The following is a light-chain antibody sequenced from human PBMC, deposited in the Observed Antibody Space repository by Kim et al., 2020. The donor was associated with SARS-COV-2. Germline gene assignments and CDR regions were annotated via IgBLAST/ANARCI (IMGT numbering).Light chain of an antibody. V-gene: IGLV3-9*01. CDR1: SIGSKN. CDR3: QVWATSAGV. J-gene: IGLJ3*02. CDR2: RDT. Sequence: SYELTQPLSVSVALGQTATITCGGNSIGSKNVHWYQQKPGQAPVLVIYRDTNRPSGIPERFSGSNSGNTASLTISRAQAGDEGDYSFQVWATSAGVFGGG.